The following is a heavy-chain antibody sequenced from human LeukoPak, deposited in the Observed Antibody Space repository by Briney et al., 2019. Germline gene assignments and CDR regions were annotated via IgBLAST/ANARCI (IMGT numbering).Heavy chain of an antibody. J-gene: IGHJ4*02. D-gene: IGHD6-19*01. CDR3: ARRIAVAGTYDY. V-gene: IGHV5-51*01. CDR1: GYPFTSYW. CDR2: IYPGDSDT. Sequence: GESLQISCKGSGYPFTSYWIGWVRPMPGKGLAWMGIIYPGDSDTRYSPSFQVQVTISADKSISTAYLQWSSLKASDTAMYYCARRIAVAGTYDYWGQGTLVTVSS.